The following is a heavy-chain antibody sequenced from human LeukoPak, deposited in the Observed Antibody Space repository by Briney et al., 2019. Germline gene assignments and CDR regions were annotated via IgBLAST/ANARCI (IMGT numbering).Heavy chain of an antibody. Sequence: GGSLRLSCVASGFTFTDYYMSWVRQAPGKGLEWVANIKKDGSEMYYVDSVKGRFTISRDNAKNSLYLQMNSLRADDTAVYYCARQETSSYNGAFDIWGQGTMVTVSS. CDR3: ARQETSSYNGAFDI. CDR2: IKKDGSEM. D-gene: IGHD1-1*01. J-gene: IGHJ3*02. CDR1: GFTFTDYY. V-gene: IGHV3-7*01.